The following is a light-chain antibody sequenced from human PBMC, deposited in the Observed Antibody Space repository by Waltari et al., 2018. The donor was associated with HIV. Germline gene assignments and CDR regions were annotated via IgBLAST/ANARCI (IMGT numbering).Light chain of an antibody. J-gene: IGKJ3*01. CDR3: QQNYNVPFT. CDR1: QNIKNY. Sequence: DIQMTQSPFSLSASVADRVTITCRTSQNIKNYLNWNQQKPGKAPKLLISAASTLESGVPSRCSGSGSGTDFTLTISSLQPEDFATYYCQQNYNVPFTFGPGTKVDFK. V-gene: IGKV1-39*01. CDR2: AAS.